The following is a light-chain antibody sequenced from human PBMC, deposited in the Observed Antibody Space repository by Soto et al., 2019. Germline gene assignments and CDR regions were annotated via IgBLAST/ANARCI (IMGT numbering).Light chain of an antibody. CDR1: QSISSW. CDR3: QQYNSYPLT. CDR2: KAS. J-gene: IGKJ3*01. Sequence: DIQMTQSPSTLSASVGDRVTITCRASQSISSWLAWYQQKPGKAPKLLIYKASNLASGVPSRFSGSGSGTEFTLTISSLQPDDFATYYCQQYNSYPLTFGPGTKVDIK. V-gene: IGKV1-5*03.